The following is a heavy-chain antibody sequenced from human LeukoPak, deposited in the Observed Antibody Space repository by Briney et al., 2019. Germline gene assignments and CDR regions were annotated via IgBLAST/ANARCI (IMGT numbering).Heavy chain of an antibody. D-gene: IGHD1-26*01. V-gene: IGHV1-18*01. J-gene: IGHJ4*02. CDR3: ARDSAEWELRFGYFDY. CDR1: RYTFTSYG. CDR2: ISAYNGNT. Sequence: ASVKVSCKASRYTFTSYGISWVRQAPGQGLEWMGWISAYNGNTNYAQKLQGRVTMTTDTSTSTAYMELRSLRSDDTAVYYCARDSAEWELRFGYFDYWGQGTLVTVSS.